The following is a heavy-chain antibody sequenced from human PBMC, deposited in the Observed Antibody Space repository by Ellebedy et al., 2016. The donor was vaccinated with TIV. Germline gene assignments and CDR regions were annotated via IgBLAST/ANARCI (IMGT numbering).Heavy chain of an antibody. Sequence: MPSETLSLTCTVSGGSISSYYWSWIRQPPGKGLEWIGEINHSGSTNYNPSLKSRVTISVDTSKNQFSLKLSSVTAADTAVYYCALYVSYYFDYWGQGTLVTVSS. CDR1: GGSISSYY. CDR3: ALYVSYYFDY. CDR2: INHSGST. J-gene: IGHJ4*02. D-gene: IGHD5/OR15-5a*01. V-gene: IGHV4-34*01.